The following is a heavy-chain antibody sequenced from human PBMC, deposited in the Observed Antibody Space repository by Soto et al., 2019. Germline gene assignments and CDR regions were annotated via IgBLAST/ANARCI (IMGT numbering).Heavy chain of an antibody. CDR3: ARDRTPGACYFDY. D-gene: IGHD7-27*01. Sequence: SETLSLTCTVSGGSISSGGYYWSWIRQHPGKGLEWIGYIYYSGSTYYNPSLKSRVTISVDTSKNQFSLKLSSVTAADTAVYYCARDRTPGACYFDYWGQGTLVTVSS. CDR2: IYYSGST. J-gene: IGHJ4*02. CDR1: GGSISSGGYY. V-gene: IGHV4-31*03.